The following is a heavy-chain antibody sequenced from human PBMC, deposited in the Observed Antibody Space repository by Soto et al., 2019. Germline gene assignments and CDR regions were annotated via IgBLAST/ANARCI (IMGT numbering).Heavy chain of an antibody. V-gene: IGHV4-34*01. D-gene: IGHD6-6*01. Sequence: TSETLSLTCAVYGGSFSGYYWSWIRQPPGKGLEWIGEINHSGSTNYNPSLKSRVTISVDTSKNQFSLKLSSVTAADTAVYYCARASSIAARPGRGKAFDIWGQGTMVTVSS. CDR2: INHSGST. CDR1: GGSFSGYY. J-gene: IGHJ3*02. CDR3: ARASSIAARPGRGKAFDI.